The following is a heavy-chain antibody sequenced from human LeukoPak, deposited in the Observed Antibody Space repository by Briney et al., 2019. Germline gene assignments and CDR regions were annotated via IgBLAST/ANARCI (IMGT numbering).Heavy chain of an antibody. CDR1: GFTFSSYS. J-gene: IGHJ4*02. CDR3: ARDPVYGGYPYYFDY. CDR2: ISSSSSYI. D-gene: IGHD5-12*01. V-gene: IGHV3-21*01. Sequence: PGGSLRLSCAASGFTFSSYSMNWARQAPGKGLEWVSSISSSSSYIYYADSVKGRFTISRDNAKNSLYLQMNSLRAEDTAVYYCARDPVYGGYPYYFDYWGQGTLVTVSS.